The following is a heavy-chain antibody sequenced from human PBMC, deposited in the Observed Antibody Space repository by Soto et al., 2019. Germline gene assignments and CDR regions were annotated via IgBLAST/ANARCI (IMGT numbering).Heavy chain of an antibody. D-gene: IGHD3-3*01. CDR3: ARGGGVGVAGSAAFDM. Sequence: QLHLVQSGAVVKKPGASVTVSCSASGYPVTAYYMHWVRQAPGRGLEWMGGINPATGAAKYTQTFQGRVTMTMETSTSTVFMELSGLTSEYTAVFYCARGGGVGVAGSAAFDMWGQGTFVTVSS. CDR2: INPATGAA. CDR1: GYPVTAYY. V-gene: IGHV1-2*02. J-gene: IGHJ3*02.